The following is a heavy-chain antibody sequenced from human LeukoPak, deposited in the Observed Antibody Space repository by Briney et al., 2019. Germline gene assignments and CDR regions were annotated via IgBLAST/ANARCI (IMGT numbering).Heavy chain of an antibody. CDR1: GFTFSNYW. CDR3: ARDGYCSSSNCLEYFPQ. V-gene: IGHV3-7*01. Sequence: GGSLRLSCAASGFTFSNYWMSWVRQAQGKGLEWVANIKQDGSEKYYVDSVKGRFTISRDNAKNSLYLQMNSLRAEDTAVYYCARDGYCSSSNCLEYFPQWGQGTLVTVSS. CDR2: IKQDGSEK. D-gene: IGHD2-2*01. J-gene: IGHJ1*01.